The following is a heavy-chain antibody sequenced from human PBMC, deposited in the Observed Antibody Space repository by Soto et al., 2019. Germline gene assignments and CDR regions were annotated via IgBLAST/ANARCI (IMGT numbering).Heavy chain of an antibody. J-gene: IGHJ4*02. CDR3: ARDQAYYDSSGYYYLFEDY. Sequence: SETLSLTCTVSGGSISSYYWSWIRQPPGKGLEWIGYIYYSGRTNYNPSLKSRVTISLDTSKNQFSLKLSTVTAADTAVYYCARDQAYYDSSGYYYLFEDYWGQGTLVTVSS. D-gene: IGHD3-22*01. CDR1: GGSISSYY. V-gene: IGHV4-59*01. CDR2: IYYSGRT.